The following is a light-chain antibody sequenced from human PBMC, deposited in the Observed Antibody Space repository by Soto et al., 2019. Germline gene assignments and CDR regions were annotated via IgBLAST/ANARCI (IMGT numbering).Light chain of an antibody. J-gene: IGLJ1*01. CDR3: CSFAGSYTSYV. CDR1: TNY. CDR2: DVN. V-gene: IGLV2-11*01. Sequence: QSALTQPRSVSWSPGQSVTISCTGTTNYVSWYQQHPGKAPRVMIYDVNKRPSGVPDRFSGSKSGNTASLTISGLQAEDEADYYCCSFAGSYTSYVFATGTKVTVL.